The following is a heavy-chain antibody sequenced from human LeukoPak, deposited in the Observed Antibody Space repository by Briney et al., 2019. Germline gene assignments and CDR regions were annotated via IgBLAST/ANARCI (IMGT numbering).Heavy chain of an antibody. CDR1: GYTFTGYY. D-gene: IGHD3-3*01. V-gene: IGHV1-2*02. J-gene: IGHJ4*02. Sequence: ASVKVSCKASGYTFTGYYMHWVRQAPGQGLEWMGWINPNSGGTNYAQKFQGRVTMTRDTSISTAYMELSSLRSEDTAVYYCARAPKLRFRAHFDYWGQGTLVTVSS. CDR2: INPNSGGT. CDR3: ARAPKLRFRAHFDY.